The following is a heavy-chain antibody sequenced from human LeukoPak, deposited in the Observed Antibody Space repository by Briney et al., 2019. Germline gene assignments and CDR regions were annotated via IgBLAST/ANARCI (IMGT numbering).Heavy chain of an antibody. Sequence: GASVKVSCKASGYTFTSNYMHWVRQAPGQGLEWMAILNPSDGSTTYAQKLQGRLTMTRDTSTSTVYMELSSLRSEDTAVYYCARNDDYGGNADYWGQGTLVIVSS. CDR3: ARNDDYGGNADY. J-gene: IGHJ4*02. V-gene: IGHV1-46*04. D-gene: IGHD4-23*01. CDR2: LNPSDGST. CDR1: GYTFTSNY.